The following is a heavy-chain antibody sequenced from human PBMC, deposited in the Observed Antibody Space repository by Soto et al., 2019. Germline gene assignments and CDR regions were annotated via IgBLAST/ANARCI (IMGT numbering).Heavy chain of an antibody. CDR1: GFTFSSYA. CDR2: ISYDGSNK. Sequence: GGSLRLSCAASGFTFSSYAMHWVRQAPGKGLEWVAVISYDGSNKYYADSVKGRFTISRDNSKNTLYLQMNSLRAEDTAVYYCARDATVSQTYFDYWGQGTLVTVSS. D-gene: IGHD4-4*01. CDR3: ARDATVSQTYFDY. V-gene: IGHV3-30-3*01. J-gene: IGHJ4*02.